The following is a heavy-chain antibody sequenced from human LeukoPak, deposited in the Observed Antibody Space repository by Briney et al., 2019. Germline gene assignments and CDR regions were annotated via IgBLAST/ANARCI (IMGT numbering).Heavy chain of an antibody. CDR2: ISSSSSYI. Sequence: GGSLRLSCAASGFTFSSYSMNWVRQAPGKGLEWVSSISSSSSYIYYADSVKGRFTISRDNAKNSLYLQMNSLRAEDTAVYYCARDWVWFGELLLNDYWGQGTLVTVSS. J-gene: IGHJ4*02. V-gene: IGHV3-21*01. D-gene: IGHD3-10*01. CDR1: GFTFSSYS. CDR3: ARDWVWFGELLLNDY.